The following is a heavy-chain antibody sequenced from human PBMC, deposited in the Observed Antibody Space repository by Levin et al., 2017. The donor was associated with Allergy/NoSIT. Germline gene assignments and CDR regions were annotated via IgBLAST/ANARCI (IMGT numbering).Heavy chain of an antibody. J-gene: IGHJ4*02. Sequence: LSLTCAASGFTFGDYYMSWIRKAPGAGLEWVSYISSSGTTMYYADSVKGRFTISRDNAKNSLYLQMNILRPEDTAVYYCARGPILNFWGQGTLVTVSS. CDR3: ARGPILNF. D-gene: IGHD3-3*01. CDR2: ISSSGTTM. CDR1: GFTFGDYY. V-gene: IGHV3-11*01.